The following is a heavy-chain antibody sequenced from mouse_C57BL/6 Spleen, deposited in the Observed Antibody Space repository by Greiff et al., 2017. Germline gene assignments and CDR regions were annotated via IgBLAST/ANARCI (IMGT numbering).Heavy chain of an antibody. Sequence: QVQLQQPGAELVMPGASVKLSCKASGYTFTSYWMHWVKQRPGQGLEWIGEIDPSDSYTNYNQKFKGKSTLTVDKSSSTAYMQLSSLTSEDSAVYYCARGDGSNYYAMDYWGQGTSVTVSS. CDR1: GYTFTSYW. CDR3: ARGDGSNYYAMDY. V-gene: IGHV1-69*01. D-gene: IGHD1-1*01. J-gene: IGHJ4*01. CDR2: IDPSDSYT.